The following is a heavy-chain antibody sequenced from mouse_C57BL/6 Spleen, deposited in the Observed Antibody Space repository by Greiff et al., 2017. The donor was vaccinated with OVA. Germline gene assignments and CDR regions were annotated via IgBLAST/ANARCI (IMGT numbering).Heavy chain of an antibody. CDR3: TTDGYYFDY. D-gene: IGHD2-3*01. Sequence: VQLQQSGAELVRPGASVKLSCTASGFNIKDDYMHWVKQRPEQGLEWIGWIDPENGDTEYASKFQGKATITADTSSKTAYLQLSSLTSEDTAFYYCTTDGYYFDYWGPGTTLTVSS. CDR1: GFNIKDDY. V-gene: IGHV14-4*01. CDR2: IDPENGDT. J-gene: IGHJ2*01.